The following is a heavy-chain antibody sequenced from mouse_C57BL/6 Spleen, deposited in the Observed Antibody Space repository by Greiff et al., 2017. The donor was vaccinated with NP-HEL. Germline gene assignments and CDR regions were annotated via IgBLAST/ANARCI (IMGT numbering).Heavy chain of an antibody. CDR1: GYTFTSYW. CDR3: ARGRQLRLRDAMDY. Sequence: QVQLQQPGAELVKPGASVKLSCKASGYTFTSYWMQWVKQRPGQGLEWIGEIDPSDSYTNYNQKFKGKATLTVDTSSSTAYMQLSSLTSEDSAVYYCARGRQLRLRDAMDYWGQGTSVTVSS. J-gene: IGHJ4*01. V-gene: IGHV1-50*01. D-gene: IGHD3-2*02. CDR2: IDPSDSYT.